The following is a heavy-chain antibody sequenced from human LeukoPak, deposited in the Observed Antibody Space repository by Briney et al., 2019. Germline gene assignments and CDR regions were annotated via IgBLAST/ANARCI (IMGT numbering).Heavy chain of an antibody. CDR3: ATSSSWYS. J-gene: IGHJ4*02. D-gene: IGHD6-13*01. Sequence: GGSLRLSCAASGFTFSSYGMHSGRQAPGKRRGCVAFIRSDESNKYYADSVKCGFTITRDNSENTLYLQMSSLRAEDTAVYYCATSSSWYSWGQGTLVTVSS. V-gene: IGHV3-30*02. CDR2: IRSDESNK. CDR1: GFTFSSYG.